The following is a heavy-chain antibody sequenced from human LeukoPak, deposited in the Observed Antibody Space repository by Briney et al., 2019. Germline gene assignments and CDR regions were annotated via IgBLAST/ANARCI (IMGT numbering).Heavy chain of an antibody. J-gene: IGHJ4*02. V-gene: IGHV4-34*01. D-gene: IGHD3-9*01. CDR2: INHSGST. CDR1: GGSFSGYF. CDR3: ASGWLTQDDS. Sequence: SETLSLTCAVYGGSFSGYFWTWIRQPPGKGLEWIGEINHSGSTNYNPSLKSRVTISADTSKSQFSLRLGSVTAAGTAVYYCASGWLTQDDSWGQGTLVTVSS.